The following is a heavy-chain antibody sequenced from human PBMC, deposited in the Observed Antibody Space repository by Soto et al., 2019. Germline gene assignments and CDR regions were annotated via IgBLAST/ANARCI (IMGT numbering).Heavy chain of an antibody. CDR3: AKDGLVSGVGRDRYYYGMDV. D-gene: IGHD2-21*01. CDR2: IRGSGGST. J-gene: IGHJ6*02. CDR1: GFTFSSYA. V-gene: IGHV3-23*01. Sequence: GGSLRLSCAASGFTFSSYAMSWVRQAPGKGLEWVSAIRGSGGSTYYADSVKGRFTISRDNSKNTLYLQMNSLRAEDTAVYYCAKDGLVSGVGRDRYYYGMDVWGQGTTVTVSS.